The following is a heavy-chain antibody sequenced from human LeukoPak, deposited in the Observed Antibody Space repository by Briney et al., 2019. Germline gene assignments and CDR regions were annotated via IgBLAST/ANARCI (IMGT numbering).Heavy chain of an antibody. CDR3: ARDGVGQWLGERYYYMDV. CDR1: GFIFSTYW. D-gene: IGHD6-19*01. V-gene: IGHV3-7*01. Sequence: GGSLRLSCAASGFIFSTYWVAWVRQAPGKGLEWVANIKEDGSDKNYVVSMKGRFTISRDNAKNSLYLQMNSLRAEDTAVYYCARDGVGQWLGERYYYMDVWGKGTTVTVSS. CDR2: IKEDGSDK. J-gene: IGHJ6*03.